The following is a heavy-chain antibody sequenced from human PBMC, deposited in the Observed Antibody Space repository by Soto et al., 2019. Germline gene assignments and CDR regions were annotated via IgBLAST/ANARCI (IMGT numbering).Heavy chain of an antibody. CDR3: ARGSPTGWESPIDY. V-gene: IGHV3-53*01. J-gene: IGHJ4*02. D-gene: IGHD1-26*01. CDR1: GFTVNTNY. CDR2: IYSGGST. Sequence: PGGSLRLSCAASGFTVNTNYMSWVRQAPGKGLEWISIIYSGGSTYYADSVKGRFTISRDDSKNTVYLQMNSLRAEDTAFYYCARGSPTGWESPIDYWGQGTLVTVSS.